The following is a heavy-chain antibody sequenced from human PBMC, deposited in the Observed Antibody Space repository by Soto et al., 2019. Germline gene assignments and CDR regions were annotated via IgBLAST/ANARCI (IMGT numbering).Heavy chain of an antibody. CDR3: ARDYCSSTSCYGNDY. CDR2: ISAYNGNT. Sequence: ASVKVSCKASGYTFTSYALSWVRQAPGQGLEWMGWISAYNGNTNYAQKLQGRVTMTTDTSTSTAYMELRSLRSDDTAVYYCARDYCSSTSCYGNDYWGQGTLVTVSS. V-gene: IGHV1-18*01. CDR1: GYTFTSYA. J-gene: IGHJ4*02. D-gene: IGHD2-2*01.